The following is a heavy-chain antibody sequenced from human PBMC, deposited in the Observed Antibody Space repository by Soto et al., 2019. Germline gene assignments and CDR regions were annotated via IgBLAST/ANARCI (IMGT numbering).Heavy chain of an antibody. Sequence: QVQLVQSGAEMKQPGASVKLSCQASGYIFIHCFMHWVRQAPGQGLEWMGGINPSSGTTTYAQKFQGRVTVTRDTSTTTVYTELRSLGSGYTSMYYCARSLGQKSTLFDYWAQGSLVNVS. V-gene: IGHV1-46*01. D-gene: IGHD1-26*01. CDR2: INPSSGTT. J-gene: IGHJ4*02. CDR3: ARSLGQKSTLFDY. CDR1: GYIFIHCF.